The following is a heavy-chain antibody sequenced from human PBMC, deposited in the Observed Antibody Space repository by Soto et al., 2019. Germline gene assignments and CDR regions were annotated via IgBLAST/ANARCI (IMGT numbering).Heavy chain of an antibody. CDR3: ARVYPPPNRYYYDSSGYEDY. D-gene: IGHD3-22*01. J-gene: IGHJ4*02. Sequence: QVQLVQSGAEVKKPGASVKVSCKASGYTFTSYYMHWVRQAPGQGLEWMGIINPSGGSTSYAQKFQGRVTMTRDTSTSTVYMELSSLRSEDTAVYYCARVYPPPNRYYYDSSGYEDYWGQGTLVTVSS. CDR1: GYTFTSYY. V-gene: IGHV1-46*01. CDR2: INPSGGST.